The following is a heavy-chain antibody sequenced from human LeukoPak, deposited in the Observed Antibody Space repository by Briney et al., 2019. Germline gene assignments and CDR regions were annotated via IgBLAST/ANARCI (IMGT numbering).Heavy chain of an antibody. CDR2: ISGSGGST. Sequence: GGSLRLSCAASGFTFSNYAMSWVRQAPGKGLEWVSAISGSGGSTYYADSVKGRFTISRDNSNNTLYLQISSLRAGDTAVYFCAREARDSSGWYFAFDIWGRGTMVTVSS. J-gene: IGHJ3*02. CDR1: GFTFSNYA. D-gene: IGHD6-13*01. V-gene: IGHV3-23*01. CDR3: AREARDSSGWYFAFDI.